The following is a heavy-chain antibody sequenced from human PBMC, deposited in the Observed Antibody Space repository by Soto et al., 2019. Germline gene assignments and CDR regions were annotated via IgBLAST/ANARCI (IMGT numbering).Heavy chain of an antibody. J-gene: IGHJ4*02. Sequence: QVQLVESGGGVVQPGGSLRLSCAASGFTFSNYAMHWVRQAPGKGLEWVAVISYDGSNKYYADSVKGRFTISRDNSKTTLYLQMNSPRAEDTAVYYCARVYYFDYWGQVTLVTVSS. CDR1: GFTFSNYA. CDR2: ISYDGSNK. CDR3: ARVYYFDY. V-gene: IGHV3-30-3*01.